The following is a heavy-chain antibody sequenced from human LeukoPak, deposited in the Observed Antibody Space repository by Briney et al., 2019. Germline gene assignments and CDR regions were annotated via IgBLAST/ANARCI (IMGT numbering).Heavy chain of an antibody. CDR3: ARGGGLKYYYYYMDV. V-gene: IGHV4-59*01. CDR2: IYYSGST. Sequence: PSETLSLTCTVSGGSISSYYWSWIRQPPGKGLEWIGYIYYSGSTNYNPSLKSRVTISVDTSKNRFSLNLSSVTAADTAVYYCARGGGLKYYYYYMDVWGKGTTVTVSS. D-gene: IGHD3-16*01. CDR1: GGSISSYY. J-gene: IGHJ6*03.